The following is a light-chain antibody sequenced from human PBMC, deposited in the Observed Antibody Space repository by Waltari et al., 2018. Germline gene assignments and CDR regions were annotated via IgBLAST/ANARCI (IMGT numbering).Light chain of an antibody. CDR2: AAS. V-gene: IGKV1-9*01. Sequence: DIQLTQSPSFLPASLRARVTITCRASQGITPYLAWYQQKPGKAPKPLIYAASTLQSDIPSRFSGSGSGTEFTLTISSLQPEDFATYYCLHLNNFPLSFGGGTKVELK. J-gene: IGKJ4*01. CDR3: LHLNNFPLS. CDR1: QGITPY.